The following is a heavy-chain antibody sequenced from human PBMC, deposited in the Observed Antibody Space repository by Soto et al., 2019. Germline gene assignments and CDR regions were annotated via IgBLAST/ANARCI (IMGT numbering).Heavy chain of an antibody. D-gene: IGHD3-3*01. V-gene: IGHV3-30-3*01. CDR1: GFTFSTYA. CDR3: AREEITIFGEPIDY. CDR2: ISYDGSNR. Sequence: QVQLVESGGGVVQPGRSLRLSCVASGFTFSTYAMYWVRQAPGKGLEWVAVISYDGSNRYYADSVKGRFTISRDNSKNTLYVQMISLRAEDTAVYYCAREEITIFGEPIDYWGQGTLVTVSS. J-gene: IGHJ4*02.